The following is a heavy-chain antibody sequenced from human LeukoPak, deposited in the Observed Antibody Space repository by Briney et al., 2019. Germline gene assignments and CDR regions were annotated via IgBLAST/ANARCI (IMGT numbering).Heavy chain of an antibody. J-gene: IGHJ4*02. CDR2: ISGSSGST. Sequence: GGSLRLSCAASGFTFSSYAMSWVRQAPGKGLEWVSAISGSSGSTYYADSVKGRFTISRDNSKNTLYLQMNSLRAEDTAVYYCAKDRRAIVVVPAAVDYWGQGTLVTVSS. D-gene: IGHD2-2*01. CDR3: AKDRRAIVVVPAAVDY. CDR1: GFTFSSYA. V-gene: IGHV3-23*01.